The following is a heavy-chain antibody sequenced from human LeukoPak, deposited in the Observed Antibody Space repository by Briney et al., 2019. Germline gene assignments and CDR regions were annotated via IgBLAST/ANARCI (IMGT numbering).Heavy chain of an antibody. CDR3: ACILRRGRSFDY. CDR1: GFTVSSNY. J-gene: IGHJ4*02. D-gene: IGHD2-8*01. V-gene: IGHV3-66*02. Sequence: GGSLRLSCAASGFTVSSNYMSWVRQAPGKGLEWVSVIYSGGSTYYADSVKGRFTISRDNSKNTLYLQMNSLRAEDTAVYYCACILRRGRSFDYWGQGTLVTVSS. CDR2: IYSGGST.